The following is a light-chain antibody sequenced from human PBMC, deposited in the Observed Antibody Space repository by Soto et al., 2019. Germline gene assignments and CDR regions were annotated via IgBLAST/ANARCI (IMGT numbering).Light chain of an antibody. Sequence: DIQMTQSPSSLSASVGDRVTITCRASQSISSYLNWYQQKPGKAPTLLIYAASSLQSGVPSRFSGSGSGTEFTLTISRLQPEDFATYYCQQSDSTPYTFGQGTKLEIK. CDR3: QQSDSTPYT. V-gene: IGKV1-39*01. J-gene: IGKJ2*01. CDR2: AAS. CDR1: QSISSY.